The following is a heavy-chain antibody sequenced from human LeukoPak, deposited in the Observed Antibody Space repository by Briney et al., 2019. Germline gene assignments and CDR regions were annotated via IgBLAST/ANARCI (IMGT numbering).Heavy chain of an antibody. CDR3: ARDYRAAAGVEYFQH. Sequence: ASVSVSCKASGYTFTSYGISWVRQAPGQGLEWMGWISVYKGNTKYTQKLQGRVTITTDTSTSTAYMELTSLRSDDTAVYYCARDYRAAAGVEYFQHWGQGTLVTVSS. V-gene: IGHV1-18*01. J-gene: IGHJ1*01. CDR2: ISVYKGNT. D-gene: IGHD6-13*01. CDR1: GYTFTSYG.